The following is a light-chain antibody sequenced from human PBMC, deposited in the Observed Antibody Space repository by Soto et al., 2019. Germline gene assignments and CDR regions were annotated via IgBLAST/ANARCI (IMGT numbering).Light chain of an antibody. CDR1: SSDVGGYNY. Sequence: QSALTQPASVSGSPGQSITISCTGTSSDVGGYNYVSWYQQHPGKAPKLMIYEVSNRPSGVSNRFSGSKSGNTASLTISGLQAEDEADYYCSSWTSRTTQVLGGGTKLTVL. J-gene: IGLJ3*02. CDR3: SSWTSRTTQV. CDR2: EVS. V-gene: IGLV2-14*01.